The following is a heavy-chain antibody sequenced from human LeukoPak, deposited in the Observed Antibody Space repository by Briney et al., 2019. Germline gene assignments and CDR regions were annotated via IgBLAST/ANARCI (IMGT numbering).Heavy chain of an antibody. Sequence: GSLRLSCAASGFKFDDYGMSWVRQAPGKGLEWVCDINWNGAWTGYADSVKGRFTISRDNAKNSLYLQMNSLRAEDTALYYCAGYYYDSSRGFDLWDQGTLVTVSA. V-gene: IGHV3-20*04. CDR1: GFKFDDYG. J-gene: IGHJ5*02. CDR3: AGYYYDSSRGFDL. CDR2: INWNGAWT. D-gene: IGHD3-22*01.